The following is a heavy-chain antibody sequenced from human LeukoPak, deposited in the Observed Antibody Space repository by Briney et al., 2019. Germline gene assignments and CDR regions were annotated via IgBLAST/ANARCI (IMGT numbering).Heavy chain of an antibody. V-gene: IGHV4-34*01. D-gene: IGHD6-19*01. CDR2: INHSGST. CDR3: ASIAVAGRGY. Sequence: KPSETLSLTCAVYGGSFSGYYCSWIRQPPGKGLEWIGEINHSGSTNYNPSLKSRVTISVDTSKNQFSLKLSSVTAADTAVYYCASIAVAGRGYWGQGTLVTVSS. CDR1: GGSFSGYY. J-gene: IGHJ4*02.